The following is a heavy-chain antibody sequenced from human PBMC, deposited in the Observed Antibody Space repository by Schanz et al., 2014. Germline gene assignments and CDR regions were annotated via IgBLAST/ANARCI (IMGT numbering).Heavy chain of an antibody. CDR2: IIPSLGLA. D-gene: IGHD6-6*01. V-gene: IGHV1-69*08. CDR3: ARDQSPYTNSSDVRYFDY. CDR1: GGTFSSYT. J-gene: IGHJ4*02. Sequence: QVQLVQSEAEVKKPGSSVKVSCKASGGTFSSYTISWVRQAPGQGLEWMGRIIPSLGLAKYEQKFQDKVTITADTSTTTAYMELSGLRSEDTAVYYCARDQSPYTNSSDVRYFDYWGQGTLVTVSS.